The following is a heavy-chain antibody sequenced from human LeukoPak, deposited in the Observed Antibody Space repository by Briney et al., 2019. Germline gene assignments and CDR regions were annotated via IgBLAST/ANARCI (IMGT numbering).Heavy chain of an antibody. V-gene: IGHV1-2*02. CDR1: GYTFTGHY. D-gene: IGHD2-2*02. CDR2: INPDIGDT. Sequence: ASVKVSCKASGYTFTGHYLHWVRQAPGQGLEWMGWINPDIGDTNYAQKIQGRVTMTRDTSINTVYMELSRLISDDMAVYYCVRGDGYTSTRPFDYWGQGTPVTVSS. CDR3: VRGDGYTSTRPFDY. J-gene: IGHJ4*02.